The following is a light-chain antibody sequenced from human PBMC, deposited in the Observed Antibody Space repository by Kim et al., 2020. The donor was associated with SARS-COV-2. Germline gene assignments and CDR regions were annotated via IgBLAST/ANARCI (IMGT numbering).Light chain of an antibody. CDR3: QSYDSSLSGWV. J-gene: IGLJ3*02. Sequence: RVTSACTGSSYNIGAGYDVHWDQQMPGTVPKLLIHGDTHRPSGVPDRFSGSKSGTSASLAITGLHGEDEADYYCQSYDSSLSGWVFGGGTQLTVL. CDR2: GDT. CDR1: SYNIGAGYD. V-gene: IGLV1-40*01.